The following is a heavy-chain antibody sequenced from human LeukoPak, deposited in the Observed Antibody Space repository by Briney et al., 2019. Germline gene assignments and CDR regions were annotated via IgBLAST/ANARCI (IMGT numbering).Heavy chain of an antibody. CDR3: AVYFSGYTHFQY. V-gene: IGHV4-38-2*02. CDR2: MHHSGTT. J-gene: IGHJ4*02. D-gene: IGHD5-12*01. CDR1: GNSITTDYY. Sequence: SETLSLTCSVSGNSITTDYYWGWIRQPPGKGPERIGSMHHSGTTRYNPSLKSRVTISVDTSKNQFSLNLSSVTAADTAVYYCAVYFSGYTHFQYWGQGTLVTVSS.